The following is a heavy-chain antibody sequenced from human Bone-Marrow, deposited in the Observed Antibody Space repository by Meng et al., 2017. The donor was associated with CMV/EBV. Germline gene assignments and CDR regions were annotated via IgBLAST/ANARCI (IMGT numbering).Heavy chain of an antibody. CDR2: ISSSSSYI. Sequence: GSLKISCAASGFTFSSYSMNWVRQAPGKGLEWVSSISSSSSYIYYADSVKGRFTISRDNAKNSLYLQMNSLRAEDTAVYYCARDTVYCGGDCPPAFDIWGQGTMVTVSS. V-gene: IGHV3-21*01. CDR3: ARDTVYCGGDCPPAFDI. CDR1: GFTFSSYS. J-gene: IGHJ3*02. D-gene: IGHD2-21*01.